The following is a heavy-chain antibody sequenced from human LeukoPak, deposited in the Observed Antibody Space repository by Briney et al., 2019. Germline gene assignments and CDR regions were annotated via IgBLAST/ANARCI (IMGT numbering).Heavy chain of an antibody. V-gene: IGHV1-2*02. D-gene: IGHD3-10*01. CDR3: ASSMVRGPNPPGY. J-gene: IGHJ4*02. Sequence: GASMKVSCKASGYTFTGHYMHWVLQAAGQGLYWIGWINPNSGGTNYAQKFQGRVTMTRDTSISTAYMELSRLRSDDTAVYYCASSMVRGPNPPGYWGQGTLVTVSS. CDR1: GYTFTGHY. CDR2: INPNSGGT.